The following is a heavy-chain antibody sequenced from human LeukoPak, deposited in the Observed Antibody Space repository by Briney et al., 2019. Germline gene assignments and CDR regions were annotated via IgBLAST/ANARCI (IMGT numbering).Heavy chain of an antibody. CDR1: GYSISSGYY. CDR3: ARVGFLGYCSGGSCRRAFDY. CDR2: IYHSGST. J-gene: IGHJ4*02. D-gene: IGHD2-15*01. V-gene: IGHV4-38-2*02. Sequence: SETLSLTCTVSGYSISSGYYWGWIRQPPGKGLEWIGSIYHSGSTYHNPSLKSRVTISVDTSKNQFSLKLSSVTAADTAVYYCARVGFLGYCSGGSCRRAFDYWGQGTLVTVSS.